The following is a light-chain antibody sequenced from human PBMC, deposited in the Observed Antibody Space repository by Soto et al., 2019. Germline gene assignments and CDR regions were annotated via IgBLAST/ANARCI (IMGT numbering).Light chain of an antibody. V-gene: IGKV3-20*01. Sequence: EIVLTQSPGTLSLSPGERATLSCRASQSVSSSYLAWYQQKPGQAPRPLIYGASSRATGIPDRFSGSGSGTDFTLTISRLEPEDFAVYYCQQYGSSPITFGQGTDWRL. J-gene: IGKJ5*01. CDR1: QSVSSSY. CDR2: GAS. CDR3: QQYGSSPIT.